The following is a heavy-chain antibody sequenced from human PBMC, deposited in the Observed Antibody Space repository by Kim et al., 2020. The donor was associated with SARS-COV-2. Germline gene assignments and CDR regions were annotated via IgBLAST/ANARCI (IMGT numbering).Heavy chain of an antibody. CDR2: ISGSAGGTT. V-gene: IGHV3-23*01. CDR1: GFTFNNYA. CDR3: AKGGGSNIGALEGMDV. Sequence: GGSLRLSCAASGFTFNNYAMSWVRQAPGKGLEWVSGISGSAGGTTYYADSVKGRFTISRDNSKNTLYLQMNSLRAEDTAVYYCAKGGGSNIGALEGMDVWGQGTTVTVSS. D-gene: IGHD3-10*01. J-gene: IGHJ6*02.